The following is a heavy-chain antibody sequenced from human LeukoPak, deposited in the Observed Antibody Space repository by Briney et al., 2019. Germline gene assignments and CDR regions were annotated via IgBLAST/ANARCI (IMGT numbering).Heavy chain of an antibody. V-gene: IGHV7-4-1*02. Sequence: ASVKVSCKASGYTFTDYGVSWVRQAPGQGLEWMGWINTNTGNPTYAQGFTGRFVFSLDTSVSTAYLQISSLKAEDTAVYYCGRGGYGSGSYYFDYWGQGTLVTVSS. CDR1: GYTFTDYG. CDR3: GRGGYGSGSYYFDY. CDR2: INTNTGNP. J-gene: IGHJ4*02. D-gene: IGHD3-10*01.